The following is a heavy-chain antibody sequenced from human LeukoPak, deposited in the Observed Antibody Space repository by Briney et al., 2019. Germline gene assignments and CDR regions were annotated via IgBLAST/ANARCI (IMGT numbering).Heavy chain of an antibody. J-gene: IGHJ4*02. V-gene: IGHV3-74*01. Sequence: GGSLRLSCAASGFTFSSYWMHWVRQAPGKGLVWVSRINSDGSSTSYADSVKGRFTISRDNSKNTLYLQMNSLRAEDTAVYYCAGGVGGNFPFDYWGQGTLVTVSS. CDR3: AGGVGGNFPFDY. CDR1: GFTFSSYW. D-gene: IGHD4-23*01. CDR2: INSDGSST.